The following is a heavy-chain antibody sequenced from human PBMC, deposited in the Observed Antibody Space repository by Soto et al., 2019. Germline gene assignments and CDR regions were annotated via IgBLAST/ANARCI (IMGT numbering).Heavy chain of an antibody. V-gene: IGHV3-30*18. Sequence: QVQLVESGGGVVQPGRSLRLSCAASGFTFSSYGMHWVRQAPGKGLEWVAVISYDGSNKYYADSVKGRFTISRDNSKNTLYLQMNSLRAEDTDVYYCAKHTILWGLLWFGELSGWGQGTLVTVSS. D-gene: IGHD3-10*01. CDR1: GFTFSSYG. CDR2: ISYDGSNK. CDR3: AKHTILWGLLWFGELSG. J-gene: IGHJ4*02.